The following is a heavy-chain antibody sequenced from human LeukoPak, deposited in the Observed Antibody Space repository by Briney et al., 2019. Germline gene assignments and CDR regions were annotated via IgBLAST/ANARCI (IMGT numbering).Heavy chain of an antibody. CDR3: ARGPRSFDY. CDR1: GFTFSSYG. Sequence: GGSLRLSCAASGFTFSSYGMHWVRQAPGKGLEWVAVISYDGSNKYYADSVKGRFTISRDNSKNTLYLQMNSLRAEDTAVYYCARGPRSFDYWGQGTLVTVSS. CDR2: ISYDGSNK. V-gene: IGHV3-30*03. J-gene: IGHJ4*02.